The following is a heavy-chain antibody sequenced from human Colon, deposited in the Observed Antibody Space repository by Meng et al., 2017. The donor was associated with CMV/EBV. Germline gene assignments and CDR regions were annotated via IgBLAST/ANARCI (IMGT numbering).Heavy chain of an antibody. V-gene: IGHV3-74*01. CDR1: GFPFSDYW. CDR2: INRDGSTT. CDR3: ARAAPSGSYDF. D-gene: IGHD1-26*01. J-gene: IGHJ4*02. Sequence: SCSASGFPFSDYWIPWVRQTPGKGLVWVSRINRDGSTTNYADSVKGRFTVSRDNAKDTLYLQMNSLRAEDTAVYYCARAAPSGSYDFWGQGTLVTVSS.